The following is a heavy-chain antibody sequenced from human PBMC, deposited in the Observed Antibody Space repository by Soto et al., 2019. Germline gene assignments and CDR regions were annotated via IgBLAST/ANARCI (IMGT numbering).Heavy chain of an antibody. J-gene: IGHJ4*02. CDR1: GYTFTDSA. CDR3: AKGSRMWTPDY. D-gene: IGHD2-21*01. V-gene: IGHV1-3*01. CDR2: IAPGNGNT. Sequence: QVQLVQSGAEVKKPGASVKVFCKASGYTFTDSAIHWVRQAPGESLQWMGWIAPGNGNTKYSQNFRGRVTITRDTSATTAYMELSSLRSEDTAMYYCAKGSRMWTPDYWGQGTLVTVSS.